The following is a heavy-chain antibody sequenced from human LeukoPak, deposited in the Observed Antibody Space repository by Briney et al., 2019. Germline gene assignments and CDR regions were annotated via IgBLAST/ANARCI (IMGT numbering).Heavy chain of an antibody. CDR3: ARDRYCSSSSCYALPFAY. D-gene: IGHD2-2*01. V-gene: IGHV1-69*04. CDR1: GGSFSSYA. Sequence: GASVKVSCKASGGSFSSYAISWVRQAPGQGLEWMGRFIPILGIPNYAQKFQGRVTITADKATSTAYMELSSLRSEDTAIYYCARDRYCSSSSCYALPFAYWGQGTLVTVSS. CDR2: FIPILGIP. J-gene: IGHJ4*02.